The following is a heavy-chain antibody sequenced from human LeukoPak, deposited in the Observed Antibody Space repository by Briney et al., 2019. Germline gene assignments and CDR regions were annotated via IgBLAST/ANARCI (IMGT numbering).Heavy chain of an antibody. V-gene: IGHV3-30*18. Sequence: GRSLRLSCAASGFTFSSYGMHWVRRAPGKGLEWVAVISYDGSNKYYADSVKGRFTISRDNSKNTLYLQMNSLRAEDTAVYYCAKDGGGVYAVWGQGTTVTVSS. CDR3: AKDGGGVYAV. CDR2: ISYDGSNK. J-gene: IGHJ6*02. D-gene: IGHD2-8*02. CDR1: GFTFSSYG.